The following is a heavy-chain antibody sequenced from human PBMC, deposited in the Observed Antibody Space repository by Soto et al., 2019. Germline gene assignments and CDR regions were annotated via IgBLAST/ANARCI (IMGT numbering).Heavy chain of an antibody. CDR1: GGTINSGDYF. CDR3: ARVKATWYRHYYFDY. D-gene: IGHD5-12*01. V-gene: IGHV4-30-4*01. J-gene: IGHJ4*02. Sequence: SETLSLTCSVSGGTINSGDYFWSWIRQPPGKGLEWIGSIFSTGSTYYSTSLKSRASMSMDTSKTLFSLRLRSLSAADTAVYFCARVKATWYRHYYFDYWGQGTRSTASS. CDR2: IFSTGST.